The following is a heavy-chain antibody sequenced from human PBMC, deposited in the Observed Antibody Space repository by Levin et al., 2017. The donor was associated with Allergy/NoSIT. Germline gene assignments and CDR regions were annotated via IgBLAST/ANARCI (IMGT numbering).Heavy chain of an antibody. CDR3: AREGKVATTLVGAFDI. CDR1: GFTFSSYS. CDR2: ISSSSSYI. J-gene: IGHJ3*02. D-gene: IGHD5-12*01. V-gene: IGHV3-21*01. Sequence: AGGSLRLSCAASGFTFSSYSMNWVRQAPGKGLEWVSSISSSSSYIYYADSVKGRFTISRDNAKNSLYLQMNSLRAEDTAVYYCAREGKVATTLVGAFDIWGQGTMVTVSS.